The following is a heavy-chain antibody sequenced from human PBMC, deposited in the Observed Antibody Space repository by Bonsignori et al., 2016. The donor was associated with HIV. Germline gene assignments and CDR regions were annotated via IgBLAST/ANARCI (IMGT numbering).Heavy chain of an antibody. CDR3: TRAPSGSYPWGFDY. Sequence: WIRQPPGKGLEWVGFIRSKAYGGTTEYAASVKGRFTISRDDSKSIAYLQMNSLKTEDTAVYYCTRAPSGSYPWGFDYWGQGTLVTVSS. J-gene: IGHJ4*02. D-gene: IGHD1-26*01. CDR2: IRSKAYGGTT. V-gene: IGHV3-49*02.